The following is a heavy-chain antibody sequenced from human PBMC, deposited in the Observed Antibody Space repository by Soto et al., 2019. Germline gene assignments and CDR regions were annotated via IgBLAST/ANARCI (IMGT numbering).Heavy chain of an antibody. CDR2: INAGNGNT. D-gene: IGHD2-2*01. CDR1: GYTFTIYA. Sequence: QVQLVQSGAEVKKPGASVKVSCKASGYTFTIYAIHWVRQAPGQRLEWMGWINAGNGNTKYSQKFQGRVTITRDTSASTAYMELSSMRAEDTDVYYCARMARGCSSTSCQPYGMDVWGQGTTFTVSS. V-gene: IGHV1-3*01. J-gene: IGHJ6*02. CDR3: ARMARGCSSTSCQPYGMDV.